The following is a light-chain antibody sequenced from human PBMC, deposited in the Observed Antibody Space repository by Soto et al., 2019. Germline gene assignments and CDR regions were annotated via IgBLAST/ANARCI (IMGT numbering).Light chain of an antibody. CDR1: SSDVGGYNY. CDR3: NSYTSSTAYV. V-gene: IGLV2-14*01. Sequence: QSALTQPASVSGSPGQSITISCTGTSSDVGGYNYVSWYQLHPGKAPKLIIYEVSNRPSGVSHRFSGSKSGNTASLTISGLQAEDEADYYCNSYTSSTAYVFGTGTKLTVL. CDR2: EVS. J-gene: IGLJ1*01.